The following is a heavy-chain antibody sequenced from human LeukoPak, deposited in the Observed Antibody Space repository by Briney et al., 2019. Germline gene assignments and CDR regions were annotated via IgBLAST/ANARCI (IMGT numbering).Heavy chain of an antibody. D-gene: IGHD2-2*01. V-gene: IGHV4-59*08. J-gene: IGHJ5*02. CDR1: GGSISSYY. CDR2: IYYSGST. Sequence: SETLSLTCTVSGGSISSYYWSWIRQPPGKGLEWIGYIYYSGSTNYNPSLKSRVTISVDTSKNQFSLKLSSVTAADTAVYYCARHRGILVPAAMFDPWGQGTLVTVSS. CDR3: ARHRGILVPAAMFDP.